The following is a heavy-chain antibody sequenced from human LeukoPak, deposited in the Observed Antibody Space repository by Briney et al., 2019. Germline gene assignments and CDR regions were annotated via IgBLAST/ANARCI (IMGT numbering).Heavy chain of an antibody. Sequence: PGGSLRLSCAASGFTFSTYWMHWVRQAPGKGLEWVSGINWNGGSTGYADSVKGRFTISRDNAKNSLYLQMNSLRAEDTALYYCARGRDYGDYLFDYWGQGTLVTVSS. CDR2: INWNGGST. CDR1: GFTFSTYW. D-gene: IGHD4-17*01. V-gene: IGHV3-20*04. CDR3: ARGRDYGDYLFDY. J-gene: IGHJ4*02.